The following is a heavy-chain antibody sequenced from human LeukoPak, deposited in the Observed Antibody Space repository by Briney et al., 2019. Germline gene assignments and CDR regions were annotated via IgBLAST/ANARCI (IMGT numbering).Heavy chain of an antibody. CDR2: ISWNSGSI. CDR1: GFTFDHYA. D-gene: IGHD6-19*01. Sequence: PGGSLRLSCAASGFTFDHYAMHWVRQAPGKGLEWVSGISWNSGSIDYADSVKGRFSISRDNAKNSLYLQMNSLRTEDTALYYCAKSHDNSGWYGPGYWGQGTLVTVSS. J-gene: IGHJ4*02. CDR3: AKSHDNSGWYGPGY. V-gene: IGHV3-9*01.